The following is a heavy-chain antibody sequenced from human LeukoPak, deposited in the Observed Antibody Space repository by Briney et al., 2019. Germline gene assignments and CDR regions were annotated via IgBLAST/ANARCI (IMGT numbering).Heavy chain of an antibody. CDR2: VRLDGRT. J-gene: IGHJ4*02. CDR1: GGSISSTNW. CDR3: AREGGPYRPLDY. Sequence: SETLSLTCGVSGGSISSTNWWTWVRQPPGKGLEWIGEVRLDGRTNYNPSLQSRLTMSVDFSENHISLKLTSVTAADTAVYYCAREGGPYRPLDYSGQGTLVTVSS. V-gene: IGHV4-4*02.